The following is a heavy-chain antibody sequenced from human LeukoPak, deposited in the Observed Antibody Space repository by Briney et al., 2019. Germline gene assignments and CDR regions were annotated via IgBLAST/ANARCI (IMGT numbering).Heavy chain of an antibody. Sequence: PGGSLRLSCAASGFTVSSNYMSWVRQAPGKGLEWVSVIYSGGSTYYADSVKGRFTISRDNSKNTLYLQMNSLRAEDTAVYYCARSVTRGYYYYYGMDVWGQGTTVTVSS. D-gene: IGHD4-17*01. CDR1: GFTVSSNY. CDR3: ARSVTRGYYYYYGMDV. CDR2: IYSGGST. V-gene: IGHV3-53*01. J-gene: IGHJ6*02.